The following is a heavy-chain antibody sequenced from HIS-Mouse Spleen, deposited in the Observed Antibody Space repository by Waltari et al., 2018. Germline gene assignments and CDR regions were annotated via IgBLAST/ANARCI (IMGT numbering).Heavy chain of an antibody. Sequence: QVQLVESGGGVVQPGRSLRLSCASSGCTFSRYGMHWVRQAPGKGLGWVAVIWYDGSNKYYADSVKGRFTISRDNSKNTLYLQMNSLRAEDTAVYYCARDSGLITIIPYGMDVWGQGTTVTVSS. V-gene: IGHV3-33*01. CDR1: GCTFSRYG. CDR3: ARDSGLITIIPYGMDV. J-gene: IGHJ6*02. D-gene: IGHD3-10*01. CDR2: IWYDGSNK.